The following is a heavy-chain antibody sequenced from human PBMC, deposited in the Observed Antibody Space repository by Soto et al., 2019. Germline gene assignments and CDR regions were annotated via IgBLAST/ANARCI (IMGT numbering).Heavy chain of an antibody. V-gene: IGHV1-8*01. CDR3: ARGRRYDTLTGYRYYYYMDV. Sequence: ASVKVSCKASGYTFTSYDINWVRQATGQGLEWMGWMNPNSGNTGYAQKFQGRVTMTRNTSISTAYMELSSLRSEDTAVYYCARGRRYDTLTGYRYYYYMDVWGKGTTVTVSS. CDR1: GYTFTSYD. CDR2: MNPNSGNT. D-gene: IGHD3-9*01. J-gene: IGHJ6*03.